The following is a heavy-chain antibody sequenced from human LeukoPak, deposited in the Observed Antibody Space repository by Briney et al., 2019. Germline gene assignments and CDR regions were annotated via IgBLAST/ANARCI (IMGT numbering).Heavy chain of an antibody. Sequence: GGSLRLSCAASGFTFSSYEMNWVRQAPGKGLEWVSYISSSGSTIYYADSVRGRFTISRDNAKNSLYLQMNSQRAEDTAVYYCAELGITMIGGVWGKGTTVTISS. J-gene: IGHJ6*04. D-gene: IGHD3-10*02. V-gene: IGHV3-48*03. CDR1: GFTFSSYE. CDR3: AELGITMIGGV. CDR2: ISSSGSTI.